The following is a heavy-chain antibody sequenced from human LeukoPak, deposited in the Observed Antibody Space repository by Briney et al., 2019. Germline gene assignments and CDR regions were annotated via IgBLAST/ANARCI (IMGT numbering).Heavy chain of an antibody. Sequence: ASVKVSCKASGYTFTSYDINWVRQATGQGLEWMGWMNPNSGNTGYAQKFQGRVTMTRNTSISTAYMELSSLRSEDTAVYYCAREGFYSSAEGYYYYGMDVWGQGTTVTVSS. CDR2: MNPNSGNT. D-gene: IGHD3-22*01. CDR1: GYTFTSYD. J-gene: IGHJ6*02. CDR3: AREGFYSSAEGYYYYGMDV. V-gene: IGHV1-8*01.